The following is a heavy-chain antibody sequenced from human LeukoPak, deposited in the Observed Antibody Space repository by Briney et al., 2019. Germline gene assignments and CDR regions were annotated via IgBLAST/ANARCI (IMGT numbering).Heavy chain of an antibody. V-gene: IGHV3-21*01. D-gene: IGHD5-18*01. CDR1: GFTFSSYS. CDR2: ISSSSSYI. Sequence: NSGGSLRLSCAASGFTFSSYSMNWVRQAPGKGLEWVSSISSSSSYIYYADSVKGRFTISRDNAKNSLYLQMNSLRAEDTAVYYCARDERDTAMALYFDYWGQGTLVTVSS. CDR3: ARDERDTAMALYFDY. J-gene: IGHJ4*02.